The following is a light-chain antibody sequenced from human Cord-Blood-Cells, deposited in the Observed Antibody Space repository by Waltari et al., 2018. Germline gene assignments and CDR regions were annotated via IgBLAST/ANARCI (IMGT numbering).Light chain of an antibody. CDR2: AAS. Sequence: EIQMTQSPSSLSASVGDRVTITCRASQSISSYLNWYQQKPGKAPKLLIYAASSLQGGVPSRFSGSGSGTDFTLTISSLQPEDFATYYCQQSYSTPRTFGQGTKVEIK. CDR1: QSISSY. V-gene: IGKV1-39*01. CDR3: QQSYSTPRT. J-gene: IGKJ1*01.